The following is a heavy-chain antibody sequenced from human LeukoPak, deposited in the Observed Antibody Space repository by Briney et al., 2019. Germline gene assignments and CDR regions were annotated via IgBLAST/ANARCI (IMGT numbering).Heavy chain of an antibody. D-gene: IGHD2-8*02. CDR1: GFTFSDHF. CDR3: AKHVESTGTSYYFDH. J-gene: IGHJ4*02. CDR2: TRHKGDSYTT. V-gene: IGHV3-72*01. Sequence: GGSLRLSCAASGFTFSDHFMDWVRQAPGKGLEWVGRTRHKGDSYTTEYEASVKGRFTISRDGSTNSLFLQMNSLTADDTAVYYCAKHVESTGTSYYFDHWGQGTLVTVSS.